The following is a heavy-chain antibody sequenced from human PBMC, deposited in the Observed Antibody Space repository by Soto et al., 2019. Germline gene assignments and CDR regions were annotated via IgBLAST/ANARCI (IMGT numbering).Heavy chain of an antibody. D-gene: IGHD3-9*01. CDR2: ISSSSSYI. J-gene: IGHJ4*02. Sequence: GGSLRLSCAASGFTFSSYSMNWVRQAPGKGLEWVSSISSSSSYIYYADSVKGRFTISRDNAKNSLYLQMNSLRAEDTAVYYCARGPEYDILTGFLPAGFDYWGQGTLVTVSS. CDR1: GFTFSSYS. V-gene: IGHV3-21*01. CDR3: ARGPEYDILTGFLPAGFDY.